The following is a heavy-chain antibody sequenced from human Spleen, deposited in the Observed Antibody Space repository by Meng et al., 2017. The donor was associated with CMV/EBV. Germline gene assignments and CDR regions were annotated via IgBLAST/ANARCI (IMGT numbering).Heavy chain of an antibody. D-gene: IGHD4-17*01. CDR1: GGSISSSRYY. Sequence: QLQLQESGPGLVKPSETLSLTCTVSGGSISSSRYYWGWIRQPPGKGLEWIGSIYYSGSTYYNPSLKSRVTISVDTSKNQFSLKLSSVTAADTAVYYCARGDGDYGSYYWGQGTLVTVSS. CDR3: ARGDGDYGSYY. J-gene: IGHJ4*02. V-gene: IGHV4-39*07. CDR2: IYYSGST.